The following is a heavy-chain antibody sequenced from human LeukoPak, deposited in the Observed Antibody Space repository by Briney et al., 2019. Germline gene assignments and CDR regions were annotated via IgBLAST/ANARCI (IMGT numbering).Heavy chain of an antibody. CDR2: ISGSGATT. V-gene: IGHV3-23*01. CDR1: GFTFRSYA. J-gene: IGHJ4*02. CDR3: AKDGKKYGSTWDFDY. Sequence: GGSLRLSCAASGFTFRSYAMIWVRQAPGEGLEWVSYISGSGATTNCADSVRGRFTISRDNSKNTLYLQMNSLRAEDTAVYYCAKDGKKYGSTWDFDYWGQGTLVTVSS. D-gene: IGHD6-19*01.